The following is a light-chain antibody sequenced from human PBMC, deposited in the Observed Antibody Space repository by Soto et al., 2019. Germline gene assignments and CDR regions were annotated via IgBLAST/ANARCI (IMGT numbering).Light chain of an antibody. V-gene: IGKV3-20*01. CDR1: QSVSSRY. CDR3: QQYGDSLVT. CDR2: GVS. J-gene: IGKJ4*01. Sequence: EIVLTQSPATLSSYPGERATLSCRISQSVSSRYLAWYQQRRGQAPRLLIYGVSSRATGIPDRFSGSGSGTDFTLTISRLEPEDFAVYYCQQYGDSLVTFGGGTKVELK.